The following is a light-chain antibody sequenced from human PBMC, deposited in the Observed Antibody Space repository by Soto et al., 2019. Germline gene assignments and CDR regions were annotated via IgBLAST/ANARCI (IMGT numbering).Light chain of an antibody. Sequence: EIVLTQSPATLSLSPGERATLSCRASQSVSNYLAWYQQKPGQAPRLLIYDASNMVTGIPARFSGSGSGTDFSLTISILEPEDFAVYYCQQRSNWPLLTFGGGTKVEIK. CDR2: DAS. J-gene: IGKJ4*01. V-gene: IGKV3-11*01. CDR1: QSVSNY. CDR3: QQRSNWPLLT.